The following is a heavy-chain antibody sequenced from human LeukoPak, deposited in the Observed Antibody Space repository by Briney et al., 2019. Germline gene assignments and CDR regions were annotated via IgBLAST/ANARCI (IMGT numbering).Heavy chain of an antibody. CDR2: IYYSGST. J-gene: IGHJ4*02. Sequence: SETLSLTCTVSGGSISSSSYYWGWIRQPPGKGLEWIGTIYYSGSTYYNPSLKSRVTISVDTSKNQFSLRLSSVTAADTAVFYCARRDGYNKEFDYWGQGSLVTVSS. CDR3: ARRDGYNKEFDY. D-gene: IGHD5-24*01. V-gene: IGHV4-39*01. CDR1: GGSISSSSYY.